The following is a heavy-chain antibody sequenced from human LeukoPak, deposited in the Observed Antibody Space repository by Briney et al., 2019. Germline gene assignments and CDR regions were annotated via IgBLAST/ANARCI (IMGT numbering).Heavy chain of an antibody. CDR1: GFTFSSYS. Sequence: GGSLRLSCAASGFTFSSYSMNWVRQAPGKGLEWVSSISSSSSYIYYADSVKGRFTISRDNAKNSLYLQMNSLRAEDTAVYYCARDRGGRVDYGSGTYGFDYWGQGTLVTVSS. CDR3: ARDRGGRVDYGSGTYGFDY. D-gene: IGHD3-10*01. J-gene: IGHJ4*02. CDR2: ISSSSSYI. V-gene: IGHV3-21*01.